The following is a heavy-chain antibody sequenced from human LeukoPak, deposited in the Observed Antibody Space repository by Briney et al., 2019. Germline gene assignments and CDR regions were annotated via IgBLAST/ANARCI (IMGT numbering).Heavy chain of an antibody. CDR2: ISGSGGST. CDR1: GFTFSSYA. CDR3: ALRIVAAGFDY. J-gene: IGHJ4*02. D-gene: IGHD6-13*01. V-gene: IGHV3-23*01. Sequence: GGSLRLSCAASGFTFSSYAMTWVRQAPGKGLEWVSDISGSGGSTYYADSVKGRFTISRDNSKNTLYPQMISLRAEDTAVYYCALRIVAAGFDYWGQGTLVTVSS.